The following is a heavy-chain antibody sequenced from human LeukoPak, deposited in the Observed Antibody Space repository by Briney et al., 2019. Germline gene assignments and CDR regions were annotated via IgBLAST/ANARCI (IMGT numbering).Heavy chain of an antibody. Sequence: SETLSPTSSVSAGSTSSGDHYWSGIRQPPGKGRWGIGYIYYSGSTYYNPSLKSRGTISVDTSKNQLSLKLNSVTAADTAVSYCARPNCSSAWCQMRSSFDIWGRGTLVTVSS. CDR3: ARPNCSSAWCQMRSSFDI. CDR1: AGSTSSGDHY. V-gene: IGHV4-30-4*08. J-gene: IGHJ3*02. CDR2: IYYSGST. D-gene: IGHD2-2*01.